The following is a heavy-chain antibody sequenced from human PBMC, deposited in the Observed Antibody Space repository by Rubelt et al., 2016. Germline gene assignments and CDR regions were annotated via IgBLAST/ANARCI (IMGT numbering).Heavy chain of an antibody. CDR3: AVGAGSSTCLVYY. D-gene: IGHD2-2*01. J-gene: IGHJ4*02. CDR1: GFTVSSNY. CDR2: ISRSSNYI. V-gene: IGHV3-21*01. Sequence: EVQLVESGGGLVQPGGSLRLSCAASGFTVSSNYMSWVRQAPGKGLEWVSSISRSSNYIYYADSVQGRFTISRDNAKNSLYLQMNSLRAEDTAVYYCAVGAGSSTCLVYYWGQGTLVTVSS.